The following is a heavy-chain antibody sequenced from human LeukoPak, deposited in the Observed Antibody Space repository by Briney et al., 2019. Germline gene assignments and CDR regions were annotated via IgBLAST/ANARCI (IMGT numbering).Heavy chain of an antibody. CDR3: ARDRYGPFDY. Sequence: SETLSLTCAVSGGSISSYYWSWIRRPPGKGLEWIGYIYYSGSTNYNPSLKSRVTISVDTSKNQFSLKLSSVTAADTAVYYCARDRYGPFDYWGQGTLVTVSS. J-gene: IGHJ4*02. V-gene: IGHV4-59*01. CDR2: IYYSGST. D-gene: IGHD3-16*02. CDR1: GGSISSYY.